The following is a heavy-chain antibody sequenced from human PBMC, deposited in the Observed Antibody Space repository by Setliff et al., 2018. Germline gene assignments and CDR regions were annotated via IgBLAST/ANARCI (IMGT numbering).Heavy chain of an antibody. CDR1: GGSISSSNW. CDR3: ARDRRIVGARHAFDI. V-gene: IGHV4-31*11. CDR2: IYYSGST. J-gene: IGHJ3*02. Sequence: SETLSLTCAVSGGSISSSNWWNWIRQHPGKGLEWIGYIYYSGSTYYNPSLKSRVTISVDTSKNQFSLKLSSVTAADTAVYYCARDRRIVGARHAFDIWGQGTMVTVSS. D-gene: IGHD1-26*01.